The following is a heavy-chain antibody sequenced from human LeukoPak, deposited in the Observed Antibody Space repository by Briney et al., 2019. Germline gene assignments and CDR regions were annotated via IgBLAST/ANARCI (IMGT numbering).Heavy chain of an antibody. Sequence: GGSLRLSCAASGFTLSSYAMSWVRQAPGKGLQWVSGISSSGGSTYYVDSVKGRFTISTDNSKNTLYLQMNSLRAEDTAVYYCAREATGRGLDYWGQGTLVTVSS. V-gene: IGHV3-23*01. CDR2: ISSSGGST. CDR1: GFTLSSYA. D-gene: IGHD1-1*01. CDR3: AREATGRGLDY. J-gene: IGHJ4*02.